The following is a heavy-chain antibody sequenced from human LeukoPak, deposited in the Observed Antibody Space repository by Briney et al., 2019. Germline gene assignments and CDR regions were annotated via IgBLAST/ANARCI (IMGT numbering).Heavy chain of an antibody. V-gene: IGHV3-23*01. Sequence: GGSLRLSCAASGFTFSSYAMSWVRQAPGKGLEWVSGISGSGAYTYYADSVKGRFTISRDSSKNTLYLQMNSLRADDTAVYYCAKGSPYSGYDYWFDPWGQGTLVTVSS. CDR3: AKGSPYSGYDYWFDP. J-gene: IGHJ5*02. CDR1: GFTFSSYA. CDR2: ISGSGAYT. D-gene: IGHD5-12*01.